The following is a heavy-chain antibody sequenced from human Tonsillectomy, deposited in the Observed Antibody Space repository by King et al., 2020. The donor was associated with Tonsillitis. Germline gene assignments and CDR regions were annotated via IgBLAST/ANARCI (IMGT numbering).Heavy chain of an antibody. Sequence: QLQESGPRLVKPSETLSLTCTVSGGSISSTNYCWGWIRQPPGKGLEWTGSICYSGSTYYNPSLKSRVSISEDTSKNQFSLKRSSVTAADTAVYYCARALGAGIWFDPWGQGTLVTVSS. CDR3: ARALGAGIWFDP. J-gene: IGHJ5*02. CDR2: ICYSGST. D-gene: IGHD3-10*01. CDR1: GGSISSTNYC. V-gene: IGHV4-39*07.